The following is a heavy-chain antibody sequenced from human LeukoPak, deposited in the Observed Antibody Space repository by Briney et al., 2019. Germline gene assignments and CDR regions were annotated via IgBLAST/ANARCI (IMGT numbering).Heavy chain of an antibody. CDR3: ASYCGGDCYPLKDAFDT. J-gene: IGHJ3*02. V-gene: IGHV4-59*08. D-gene: IGHD2-21*01. CDR1: GGSISSYY. CDR2: IYYSGST. Sequence: PSETLSLTCTVSGGSISSYYWSWIRQPPGKGLEWIGYIYYSGSTNYNPSLESRVTISVDTSKNQFSLKLSSVTAADTAVYYCASYCGGDCYPLKDAFDTWGQGTMVTVSS.